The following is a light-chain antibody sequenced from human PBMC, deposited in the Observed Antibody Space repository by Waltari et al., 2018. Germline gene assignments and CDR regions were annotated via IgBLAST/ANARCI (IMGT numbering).Light chain of an antibody. J-gene: IGKJ1*01. CDR2: GAS. Sequence: EIVLTPSPGTLSLSPGERVTLSCRASQSVSRTLAWYQQKPGQAPRLLIYGASTRATGIPERFSGGGSGTDFSLTISRLEPEDFAVYYCQHYVRLPVTFGQGTKVEIK. V-gene: IGKV3-20*01. CDR1: QSVSRT. CDR3: QHYVRLPVT.